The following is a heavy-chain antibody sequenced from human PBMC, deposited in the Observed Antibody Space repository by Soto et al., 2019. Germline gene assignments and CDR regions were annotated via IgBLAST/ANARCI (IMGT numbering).Heavy chain of an antibody. V-gene: IGHV3-30*18. D-gene: IGHD1-7*01. CDR3: AKDQRNFNVHYYYYMDV. Sequence: GGSLRLSCAASGFTFSSYGMHWVRQAPGKGLEWVAVISYDGSNKYYADSVKGRFTISRDNSKNTLYLQMNSLRAEDTAVYYCAKDQRNFNVHYYYYMDVWGKGTTVTVSS. J-gene: IGHJ6*03. CDR2: ISYDGSNK. CDR1: GFTFSSYG.